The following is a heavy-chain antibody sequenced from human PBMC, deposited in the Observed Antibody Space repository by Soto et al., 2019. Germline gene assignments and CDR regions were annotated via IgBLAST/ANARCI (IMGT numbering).Heavy chain of an antibody. J-gene: IGHJ5*02. CDR2: IYATGTN. D-gene: IGHD1-1*01. CDR3: VTDRTTTLRDWFDP. Sequence: SETLSLTCTVSGASISGFYWSWIRQSAGKGLEWIGRIYATGTNDYNPSLKSRVIMSVDTSKKQFSLKLRAVTAADTAVYYCVTDRTTTLRDWFDPWGQGISVTVSS. CDR1: GASISGFY. V-gene: IGHV4-4*07.